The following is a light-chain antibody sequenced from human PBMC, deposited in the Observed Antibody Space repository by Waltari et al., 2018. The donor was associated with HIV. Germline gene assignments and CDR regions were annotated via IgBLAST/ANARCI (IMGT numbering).Light chain of an antibody. CDR3: QSYVSSVNVV. V-gene: IGLV1-40*01. CDR1: SSNIGAAYD. Sequence: QSVLTQPPSVSGAPGQTVTISCTGSSSNIGAAYDVHWYQQVPGTAPKLLIYANTNRPSGGPDRVSGSKSGTSASLAISGLQTEDEADYYCQSYVSSVNVVFGGGTRVTVL. CDR2: ANT. J-gene: IGLJ3*02.